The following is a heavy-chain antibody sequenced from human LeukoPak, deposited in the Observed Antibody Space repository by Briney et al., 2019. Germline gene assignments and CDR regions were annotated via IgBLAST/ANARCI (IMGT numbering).Heavy chain of an antibody. CDR2: IYYSGST. Sequence: SETLSLTCTVSGGSISSSSYYWGWLRQPPGKGLEGIGSIYYSGSTYYNPSLKSRVTISVDTSKNQFSLKLSSVTAADTAVYYCARETTVTTATFDYWGQGTLVTVS. V-gene: IGHV4-39*07. CDR1: GGSISSSSYY. J-gene: IGHJ4*02. CDR3: ARETTVTTATFDY. D-gene: IGHD4-17*01.